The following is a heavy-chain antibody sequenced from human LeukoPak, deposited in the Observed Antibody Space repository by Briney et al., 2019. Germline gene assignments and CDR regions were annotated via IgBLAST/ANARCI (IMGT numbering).Heavy chain of an antibody. CDR2: IYYSGGT. Sequence: SETLSLTCAVYGGSFSGYYWSWIRQPPGKGLEWIGYIYYSGGTNYNPSLKSRVTISVDTSKNQFSLKLSSVTAADTAVYYCARSPYGDYAAYDYWGQGTLVTVSS. CDR3: ARSPYGDYAAYDY. CDR1: GGSFSGYY. V-gene: IGHV4-59*08. D-gene: IGHD4-17*01. J-gene: IGHJ4*02.